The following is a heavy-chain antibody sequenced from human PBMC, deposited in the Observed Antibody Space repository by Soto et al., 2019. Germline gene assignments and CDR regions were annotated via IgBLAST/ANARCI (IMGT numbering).Heavy chain of an antibody. CDR1: GGSVSSESHY. Sequence: QVQLQESGPGLVKPSETLSLTCTVSGGSVSSESHYWSWIRPTPGTGLEWIGYIYYSGSNNYNPSLKGRVTMSVDTSRDQASLRLRSVTRADTAVYYCARDQYDFRSGSYYYAMEVWGQGTKVTVSS. D-gene: IGHD3-3*01. V-gene: IGHV4-61*01. J-gene: IGHJ6*02. CDR3: ARDQYDFRSGSYYYAMEV. CDR2: IYYSGSN.